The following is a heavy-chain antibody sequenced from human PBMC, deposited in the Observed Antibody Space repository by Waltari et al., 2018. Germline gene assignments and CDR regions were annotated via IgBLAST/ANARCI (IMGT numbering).Heavy chain of an antibody. CDR3: AKVAMVVHKDAFDI. CDR1: GFTFSSYG. V-gene: IGHV3-30*18. D-gene: IGHD2-15*01. Sequence: QVQLVESGGGVVQPGRSLRLSCAASGFTFSSYGMHWVRQAPGKGLEWVAVISYDGSNKYYADSVKGRFTISRDNSKNTLYLQMNSLRAEDTAVYYCAKVAMVVHKDAFDIWGQGTMVTVSS. J-gene: IGHJ3*02. CDR2: ISYDGSNK.